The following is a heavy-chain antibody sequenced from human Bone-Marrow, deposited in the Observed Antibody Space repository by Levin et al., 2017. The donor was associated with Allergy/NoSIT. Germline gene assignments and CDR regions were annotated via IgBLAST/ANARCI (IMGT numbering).Heavy chain of an antibody. J-gene: IGHJ5*02. CDR2: INTDGSST. CDR3: ARDFFERGA. V-gene: IGHV3-74*01. CDR1: GFTFSSYW. D-gene: IGHD3-10*01. Sequence: PPGGSLRLSCAASGFTFSSYWMHWVRQTPGKGLVWVSRINTDGSSTSYADSVKGRFSISRDNAKNTLYLQMNSLRAEDTAIYYCARDFFERGAWGQGTLVTVSS.